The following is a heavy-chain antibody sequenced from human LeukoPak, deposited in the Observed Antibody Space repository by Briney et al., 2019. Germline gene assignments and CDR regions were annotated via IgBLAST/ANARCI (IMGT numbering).Heavy chain of an antibody. D-gene: IGHD6-19*01. CDR3: ARAQDYSSGNFDY. J-gene: IGHJ4*02. V-gene: IGHV4-34*01. Sequence: SETLSLTCAVYGGSFSGYYWSWIRQPPGKGLEWIGEINHSGSTNYNPSLKSRVTISVDTSKNQFSLKLSSVTAADTAVYYCARAQDYSSGNFDYWGQGTLVTVSS. CDR1: GGSFSGYY. CDR2: INHSGST.